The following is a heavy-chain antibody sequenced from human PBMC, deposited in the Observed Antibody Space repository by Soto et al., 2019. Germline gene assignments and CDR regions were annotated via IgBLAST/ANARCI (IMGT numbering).Heavy chain of an antibody. Sequence: GGSLRLPCAASGFSFSSYEMHWVRQTPGKGLEWVSYISSSGSTIYYADSVKGRFTISRDNAKNSLYLQMNSLRAEDTAVYYCARDGLAVAGTNWFDPWGQGTLVTVSS. D-gene: IGHD6-19*01. J-gene: IGHJ5*02. V-gene: IGHV3-48*03. CDR1: GFSFSSYE. CDR2: ISSSGSTI. CDR3: ARDGLAVAGTNWFDP.